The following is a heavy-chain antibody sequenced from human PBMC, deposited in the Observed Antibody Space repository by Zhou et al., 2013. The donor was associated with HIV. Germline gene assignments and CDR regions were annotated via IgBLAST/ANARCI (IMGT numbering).Heavy chain of an antibody. Sequence: QVQLVQSGAEVKKPGASVKVSCKASGYTFTSYGISWVRQAPGQGLEWMGWISAYNGNTNYAQKLQGRVTMTTDTSTSTAYMELRSLRSDDTAVYYCARSSPYSGSYRTHYYYYGMDVWGQGTTVTVSS. V-gene: IGHV1-18*01. CDR3: ARSSPYSGSYRTHYYYYGMDV. CDR2: ISAYNGNT. J-gene: IGHJ6*02. D-gene: IGHD1-26*01. CDR1: GYTFTSYG.